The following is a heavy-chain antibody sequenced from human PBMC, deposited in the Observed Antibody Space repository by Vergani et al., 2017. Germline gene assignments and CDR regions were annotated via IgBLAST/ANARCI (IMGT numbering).Heavy chain of an antibody. CDR2: ISGSGGST. J-gene: IGHJ5*02. CDR1: GFTFSSYA. D-gene: IGHD1-26*01. Sequence: EVQLLESGGGLVQPGGSLRLSCAASGFTFSSYAMSWVRQAPGKGLEWVSAISGSGGSTYYADPVKGRFTISRDNSKNTLYLQMNSLRAEDTAVYYCAKGKDSGSYGRNWFDPWGQGTLVTVSS. V-gene: IGHV3-23*01. CDR3: AKGKDSGSYGRNWFDP.